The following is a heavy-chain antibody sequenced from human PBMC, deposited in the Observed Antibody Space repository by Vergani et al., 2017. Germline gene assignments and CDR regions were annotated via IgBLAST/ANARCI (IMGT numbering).Heavy chain of an antibody. Sequence: EVQLLESGGGLVQPGGSLRLSCAASGFTFSSYAMSWVRQAPGKGLEGVSAISGSGGSTYYADSVKGRFTISRDNSKNTLYSQMHSRIAEDTAVYYCAKEHYCDYGGCWFDPWGQGTLVTVSS. CDR2: ISGSGGST. CDR1: GFTFSSYA. V-gene: IGHV3-23*01. CDR3: AKEHYCDYGGCWFDP. J-gene: IGHJ5*02. D-gene: IGHD4-23*01.